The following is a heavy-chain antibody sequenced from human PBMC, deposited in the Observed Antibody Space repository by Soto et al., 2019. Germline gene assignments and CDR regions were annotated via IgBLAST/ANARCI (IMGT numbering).Heavy chain of an antibody. V-gene: IGHV3-53*01. CDR3: AREGGGVYCSGGSCYARYFDF. J-gene: IGHJ4*02. Sequence: LRLSCAASGFTVSNNYMSWVRQAPGKGLEWVSIIYSGGSTYYADSVQGRFTISRDNSKNTLFLQMSSLRAEDTAVYYCAREGGGVYCSGGSCYARYFDFWGQGTRVTVS. D-gene: IGHD2-15*01. CDR1: GFTVSNNY. CDR2: IYSGGST.